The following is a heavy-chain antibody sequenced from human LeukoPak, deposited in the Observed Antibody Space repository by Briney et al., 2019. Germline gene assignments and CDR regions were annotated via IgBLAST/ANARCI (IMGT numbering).Heavy chain of an antibody. J-gene: IGHJ4*02. CDR2: ISCFNGET. D-gene: IGHD6-6*01. CDR3: ASPKKSSSGGGFDY. CDR1: GYIFRSYG. Sequence: GASVKVSCKASGYIFRSYGLSWVRQAPGQGLEWLGWISCFNGETRYEQNLQGRVTLTTDTSTTTAYMELRSLRSDDTAVYYCASPKKSSSGGGFDYWGQGTLVTVSS. V-gene: IGHV1-18*01.